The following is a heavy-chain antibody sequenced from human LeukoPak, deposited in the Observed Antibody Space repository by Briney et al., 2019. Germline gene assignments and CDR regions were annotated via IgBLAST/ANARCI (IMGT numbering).Heavy chain of an antibody. Sequence: QTGGSLRLSCAASGFTFSSYGMHWVRQAPGKGLEWVAVISDDGSNKFYVDSVKGRFTISRDNSKNTLYLQMNSLRAEDTAVYYCAKDHTVTTGDAFDIWGQGTMVTASS. CDR1: GFTFSSYG. J-gene: IGHJ3*02. D-gene: IGHD4-17*01. V-gene: IGHV3-30*18. CDR3: AKDHTVTTGDAFDI. CDR2: ISDDGSNK.